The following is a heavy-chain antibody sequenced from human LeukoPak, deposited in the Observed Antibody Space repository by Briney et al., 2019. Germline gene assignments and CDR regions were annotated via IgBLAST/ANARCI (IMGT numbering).Heavy chain of an antibody. V-gene: IGHV4-34*01. CDR3: ARGGRYSSSWYLFGAFDI. J-gene: IGHJ3*02. D-gene: IGHD6-13*01. Sequence: SETLSLTCAVYGGSFSGYYWSWIRQPPGKGLEWIGEINHSGSTDYNPSLKSRVTISVDTSKNQFSLKLSSVTAADTAVYYCARGGRYSSSWYLFGAFDIWGQGTMVTVSS. CDR1: GGSFSGYY. CDR2: INHSGST.